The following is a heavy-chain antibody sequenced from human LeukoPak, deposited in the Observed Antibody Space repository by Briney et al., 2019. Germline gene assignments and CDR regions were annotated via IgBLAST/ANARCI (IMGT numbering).Heavy chain of an antibody. V-gene: IGHV1-69*05. D-gene: IGHD3-3*01. Sequence: SVKVSCKASGGTFRSYAISWVRQAPGQGLEWMGGIILFFGTENSAQKFQGRVTITTDESTSTAYMELSSLRSEDTAVYYCASSKKSLAIFPNVHYYYYMDVWGKGTTVTVSS. J-gene: IGHJ6*03. CDR2: IILFFGTE. CDR1: GGTFRSYA. CDR3: ASSKKSLAIFPNVHYYYYMDV.